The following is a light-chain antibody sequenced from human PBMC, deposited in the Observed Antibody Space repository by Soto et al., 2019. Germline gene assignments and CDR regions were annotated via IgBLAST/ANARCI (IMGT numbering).Light chain of an antibody. J-gene: IGKJ2*01. CDR2: GAS. Sequence: EIVMTQSPATLSVSPGERATLSCRASQSVSSNLAWYQQKPGQAPRLLIYGASTRATGIPARFSGSGSGTELTLTISRLQSEDFAVYYCQQYNNWPPYTFGQGTKLEIK. CDR1: QSVSSN. CDR3: QQYNNWPPYT. V-gene: IGKV3-15*01.